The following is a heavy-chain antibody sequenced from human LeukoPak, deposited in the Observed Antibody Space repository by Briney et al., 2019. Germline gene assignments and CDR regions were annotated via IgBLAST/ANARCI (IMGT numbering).Heavy chain of an antibody. Sequence: GGSLRLSCAASGFTFSSYSMNWVRQAPGKGLEWVSYISSSSNTIYYADSVKARFIIFRDNSKNTLYLQMGSLRPEDMGVYYCAREERGLAIDYWGRGTLVTVSS. CDR3: AREERGLAIDY. CDR2: ISSSSNTI. V-gene: IGHV3-48*01. CDR1: GFTFSSYS. J-gene: IGHJ2*01. D-gene: IGHD2-2*03.